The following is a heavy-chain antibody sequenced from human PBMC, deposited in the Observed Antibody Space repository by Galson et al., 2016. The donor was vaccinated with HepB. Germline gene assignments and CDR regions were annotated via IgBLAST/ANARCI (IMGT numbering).Heavy chain of an antibody. CDR2: ISYDGTHK. CDR3: AREDNLGLPSLADF. CDR1: RFTFSSYG. J-gene: IGHJ4*02. D-gene: IGHD2-15*01. V-gene: IGHV3-30*03. Sequence: SLRLSCAASRFTFSSYGMHWVRQAPGKGLEWVAVISYDGTHKYYADSVKGRFTISRDNAKDSLYLHMKSLRVEDTAVYICAREDNLGLPSLADFWGQGTLVTVSP.